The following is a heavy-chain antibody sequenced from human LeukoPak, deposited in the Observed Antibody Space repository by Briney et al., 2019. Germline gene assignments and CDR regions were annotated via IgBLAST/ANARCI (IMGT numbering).Heavy chain of an antibody. J-gene: IGHJ4*02. CDR2: ISSSSSII. Sequence: PGGSLRLSCAASGFTFSSYGMHWVRQAPGKGLEWVLYISSSSSIIYYADSVRGRFTISRDNAKNSLYLQMNNLRAEDTAVYYCTRDMPNTIFGVVPLDYWGQGTLVTVSS. CDR1: GFTFSSYG. V-gene: IGHV3-48*01. D-gene: IGHD3-3*01. CDR3: TRDMPNTIFGVVPLDY.